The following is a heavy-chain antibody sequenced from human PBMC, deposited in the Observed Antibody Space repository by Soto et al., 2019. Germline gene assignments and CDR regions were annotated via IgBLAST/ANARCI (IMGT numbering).Heavy chain of an antibody. CDR2: IYWNDDK. Sequence: QITLKESGPTLVKPTQTLTLTCTFSGFSLSTSGVGVGWIRQPPGKALEWLTLIYWNDDKRYNTSLKNRLTTTKDTSKNPVVLTMTNMDPVDTATYYCAHIWPSKLPDYWGQGTLVTVSS. J-gene: IGHJ4*02. CDR3: AHIWPSKLPDY. V-gene: IGHV2-5*01. D-gene: IGHD2-15*01. CDR1: GFSLSTSGVG.